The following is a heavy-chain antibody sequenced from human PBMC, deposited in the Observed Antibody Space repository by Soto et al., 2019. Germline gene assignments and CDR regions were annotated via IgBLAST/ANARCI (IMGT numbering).Heavy chain of an antibody. D-gene: IGHD6-13*01. CDR2: ISYDGSNK. CDR1: GFTFSSYG. Sequence: PGGSLSLSRAASGFTFSSYGMHWVRQAPGKGLEWVAVISYDGSNKYYADSVKGRITISRDNSKNTLYLQMNSLRAEDTALYYCAKDPIAAAGTSRFDPWGQGTLVTVSS. CDR3: AKDPIAAAGTSRFDP. J-gene: IGHJ5*02. V-gene: IGHV3-30*18.